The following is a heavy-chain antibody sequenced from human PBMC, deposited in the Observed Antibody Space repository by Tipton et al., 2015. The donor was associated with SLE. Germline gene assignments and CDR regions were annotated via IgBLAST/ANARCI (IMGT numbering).Heavy chain of an antibody. CDR3: ARDWRRSGNYGGGGFDY. D-gene: IGHD1-26*01. Sequence: GSLRLSCVASGFTFEDYAMHWVRQAPGKGLEWVSYIGHRGNTIYYADSVKGRFTISRDNAKNSLYLQMNSLRAEDTAVYYCARDWRRSGNYGGGGFDYWGQGTLVTVSP. CDR2: IGHRGNTI. J-gene: IGHJ4*02. V-gene: IGHV3-48*03. CDR1: GFTFEDYA.